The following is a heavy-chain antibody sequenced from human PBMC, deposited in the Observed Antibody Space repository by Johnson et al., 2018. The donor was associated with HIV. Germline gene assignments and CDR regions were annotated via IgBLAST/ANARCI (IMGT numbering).Heavy chain of an antibody. CDR2: IRYDGSNK. Sequence: VQLVESGGGVVQPGGSLRLSCAASGFTFNTYGMHWVRQAPGKGLEWVAFIRYDGSNKYYADSVKGRFTISRDNSKNTLYLQRKSRRAEDTAVYYCAKESTLTSRTPQAFEIWGQGTMVTVSS. J-gene: IGHJ3*02. D-gene: IGHD2/OR15-2a*01. CDR1: GFTFNTYG. V-gene: IGHV3-30*02. CDR3: AKESTLTSRTPQAFEI.